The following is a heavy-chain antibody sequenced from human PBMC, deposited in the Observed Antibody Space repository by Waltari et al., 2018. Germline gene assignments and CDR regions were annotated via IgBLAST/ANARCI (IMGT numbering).Heavy chain of an antibody. J-gene: IGHJ4*02. CDR3: ATLYGDFDY. D-gene: IGHD3-10*02. CDR1: GYTFTDYY. Sequence: EVQMEQSGAEVKKPGATVKISCKASGYTFTDYYMHWVQQAPGKGLEWMGSVDPEDGETIYAANCQGRVTITADTSTDTAYMELSSLRPEETAVYYCATLYGDFDYWGQGTLVTVSS. CDR2: VDPEDGET. V-gene: IGHV1-69-2*01.